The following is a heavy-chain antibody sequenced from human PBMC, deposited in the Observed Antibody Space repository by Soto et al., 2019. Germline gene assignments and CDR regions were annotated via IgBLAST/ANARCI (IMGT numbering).Heavy chain of an antibody. CDR2: IYYNGGT. CDR1: GGSVSSGSHY. V-gene: IGHV4-61*01. J-gene: IGHJ3*02. CDR3: ARDLSDNHPSYDALNM. Sequence: WETLSLTCTVSGGSVSSGSHYWSWIRQPPGKGLEWIAYIYYNGGTNYNPSFKSRVAISVDMSKNKFSLRLDSVTAADTAEYYPARDLSDNHPSYDALNMYGQGIMV. D-gene: IGHD1-20*01.